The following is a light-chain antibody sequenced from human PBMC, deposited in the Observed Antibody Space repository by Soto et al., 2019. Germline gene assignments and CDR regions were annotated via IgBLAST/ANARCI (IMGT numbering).Light chain of an antibody. CDR1: QSVGSNS. V-gene: IGKV3-20*01. CDR3: QQYGSSPPLT. J-gene: IGKJ4*01. Sequence: EFVLTQSPGTLSLSPGERATLSCRASQSVGSNSLAWYQQKPGQAPRILIYGASTRATGIPDRFSGSGSGTDFTLTISRLEPEDFAVYYCQQYGSSPPLTFGGGTKVGIK. CDR2: GAS.